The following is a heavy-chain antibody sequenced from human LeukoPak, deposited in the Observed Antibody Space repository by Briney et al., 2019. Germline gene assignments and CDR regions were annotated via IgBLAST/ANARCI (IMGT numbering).Heavy chain of an antibody. V-gene: IGHV5-51*01. CDR1: GYSFATYW. D-gene: IGHD2-21*01. J-gene: IGHJ4*02. CDR3: ARRDYCGGDCYSDY. Sequence: GESLKISCKGSGYSFATYWIGWVRQMPGKGLEWMGIIYPGDSDTRYSPSFQGQVTISADKSISTAFLQWSSLKASDTAMYYCARRDYCGGDCYSDYWGQGTLVTVSS. CDR2: IYPGDSDT.